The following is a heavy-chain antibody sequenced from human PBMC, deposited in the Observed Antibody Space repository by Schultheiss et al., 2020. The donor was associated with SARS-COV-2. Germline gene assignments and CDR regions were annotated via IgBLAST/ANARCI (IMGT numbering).Heavy chain of an antibody. J-gene: IGHJ4*02. CDR2: IYTSGST. CDR3: ARRSGYYYFDY. D-gene: IGHD3-3*01. V-gene: IGHV4-61*02. Sequence: SETLSLTCTVSGGSISSSSYYWGWIRQPAGKGLEWIGRIYTSGSTNYNPSLKSRVTISVDTSKNQFSLKLSSVTAADTAVYYCARRSGYYYFDYWGQGTLVTVSS. CDR1: GGSISSSSYY.